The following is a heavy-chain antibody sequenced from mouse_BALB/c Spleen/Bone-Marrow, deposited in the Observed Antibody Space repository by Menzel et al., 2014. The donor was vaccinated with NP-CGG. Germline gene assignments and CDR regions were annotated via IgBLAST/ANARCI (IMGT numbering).Heavy chain of an antibody. CDR1: GFNIKDTY. V-gene: IGHV14-3*02. CDR2: VDPANGNT. CDR3: ARYRLGTYFDY. D-gene: IGHD2-14*01. Sequence: EVQLQQSGAELVEPGASVKLSCTASGFNIKDTYMHWVKQRPEQGLEWIGRVDPANGNTKYDPKFQGKATITADTSSNTAYLQLSSLTSEDTAVYYCARYRLGTYFDYWGQGTPLTVSS. J-gene: IGHJ2*01.